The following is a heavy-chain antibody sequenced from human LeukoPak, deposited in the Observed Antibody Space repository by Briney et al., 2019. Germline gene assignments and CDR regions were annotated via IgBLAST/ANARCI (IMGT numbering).Heavy chain of an antibody. CDR1: GFTFSSYW. Sequence: GGSLRLSCAASGFTFSSYWVSWVRQAPGKGLEWVANIKQDGSEKYYVDSVKGRFTISRDNAKNSLYLQMNSLRAEDTAVYYCAREESSSSRWFGESLNYFDYWGQGTLVTVSS. D-gene: IGHD3-10*01. CDR2: IKQDGSEK. J-gene: IGHJ4*02. CDR3: AREESSSSRWFGESLNYFDY. V-gene: IGHV3-7*01.